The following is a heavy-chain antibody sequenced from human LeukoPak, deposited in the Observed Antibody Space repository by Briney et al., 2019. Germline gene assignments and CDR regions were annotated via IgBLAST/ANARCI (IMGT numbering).Heavy chain of an antibody. CDR2: ISTYNGNT. CDR1: GYTFTSYD. CDR3: ARVDRGIAKGSWYIDP. J-gene: IGHJ2*01. D-gene: IGHD1-14*01. V-gene: IGHV1-18*01. Sequence: ASVKVPHLPSGYTFTSYDIRGLRQAPGQGLEWMGWISTYNGNTNYAQKLQGRVTMTTDTSTSTAYMDLWSLRSDDTAVYYCARVDRGIAKGSWYIDPRGPRNPVTVSS.